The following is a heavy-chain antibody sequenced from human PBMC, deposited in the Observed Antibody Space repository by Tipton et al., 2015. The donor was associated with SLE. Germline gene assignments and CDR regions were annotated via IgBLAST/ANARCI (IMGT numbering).Heavy chain of an antibody. V-gene: IGHV3-20*04. J-gene: IGHJ4*02. CDR3: ARVPRGRLYEGFDY. CDR1: GFTFDDYG. Sequence: GSLRLSCAASGFTFDDYGMSWVRQAPGKGLEWVSGINWNGGSTGYADSVKGRFTISRDNAKNSLYLQMNSLRAEDTAVYYCARVPRGRLYEGFDYWGQGTLVTVSS. CDR2: INWNGGST. D-gene: IGHD5/OR15-5a*01.